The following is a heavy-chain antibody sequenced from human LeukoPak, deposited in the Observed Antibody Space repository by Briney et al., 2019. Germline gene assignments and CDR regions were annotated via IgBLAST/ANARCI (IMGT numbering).Heavy chain of an antibody. V-gene: IGHV1-2*02. Sequence: ASVKVSCKASGYTFTGYYMHWVRQAPGQGLEWMGWINPNSGGTNYAQKFQGRVTMTRDTSISTAYMELSRLRSDDTAVYYCARVKVRYFDWLAADMDVWGQGTTITVSS. CDR2: INPNSGGT. CDR1: GYTFTGYY. D-gene: IGHD3-9*01. J-gene: IGHJ6*02. CDR3: ARVKVRYFDWLAADMDV.